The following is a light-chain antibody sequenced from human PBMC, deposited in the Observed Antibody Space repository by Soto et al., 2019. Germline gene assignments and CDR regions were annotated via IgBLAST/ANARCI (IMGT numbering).Light chain of an antibody. CDR3: QQSDTTPWT. Sequence: DIQITQSPSSLSSSVGDRVTITCLSSQIISRYLNWYQQKPGKAPKLLIYEASSLQSGVPSRFSGSGSGTDFTLTVSSLQPDDFATYYCQQSDTTPWTFGQGTKV. CDR2: EAS. J-gene: IGKJ1*01. V-gene: IGKV1-39*01. CDR1: QIISRY.